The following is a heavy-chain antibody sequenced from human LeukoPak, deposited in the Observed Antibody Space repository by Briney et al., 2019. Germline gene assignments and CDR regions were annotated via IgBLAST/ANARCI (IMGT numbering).Heavy chain of an antibody. CDR1: GGSVSSNNYF. J-gene: IGHJ4*02. CDR2: IYYTGGT. Sequence: PSETLSLTCTVSGGSVSSNNYFWIWMRQPPGRGLEWIGYIYYTGGTDYNPSLKSRVTISIDTSKNQFSLKLSSVTAADTAVCYCARDYYESSGYYRPGDYWGQGTLVTVSS. CDR3: ARDYYESSGYYRPGDY. V-gene: IGHV4-61*01. D-gene: IGHD3-22*01.